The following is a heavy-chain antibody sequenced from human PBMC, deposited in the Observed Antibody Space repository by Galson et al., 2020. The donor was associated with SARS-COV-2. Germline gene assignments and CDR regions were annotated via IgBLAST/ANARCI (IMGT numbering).Heavy chain of an antibody. CDR3: ARVGVVRGVIYFLDY. J-gene: IGHJ4*02. D-gene: IGHD3-10*01. V-gene: IGHV4-4*02. Sequence: SETLSLTCAVSGGSISSNNWWTWVRQPPGKGLEWIGEIYHSGSINYNPSLKSRVTISVDKSKNQFSLKLSSVTAADTAIYYCARVGVVRGVIYFLDYWGQGTLVTVSS. CDR1: GGSISSNNW. CDR2: IYHSGSI.